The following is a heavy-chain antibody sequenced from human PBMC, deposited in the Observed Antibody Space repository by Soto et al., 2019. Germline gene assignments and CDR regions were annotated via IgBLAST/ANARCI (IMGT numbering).Heavy chain of an antibody. CDR3: ARGAVVNFDS. J-gene: IGHJ4*02. CDR1: GGSISIGGSS. CDR2: IYHSGST. D-gene: IGHD3-22*01. Sequence: PSETLSLTCAVSGGSISIGGSSWTWIRHPPGKGLEWIGYIYHSGSTYYNPSLKSRVTISVDRSKNQFSLKLTSVTAADTAVYYCARGAVVNFDSWGQGTLVTVS. V-gene: IGHV4-30-2*01.